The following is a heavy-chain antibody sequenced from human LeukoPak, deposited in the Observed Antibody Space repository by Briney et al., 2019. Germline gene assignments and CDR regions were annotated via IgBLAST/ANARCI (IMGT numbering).Heavy chain of an antibody. D-gene: IGHD6-13*01. CDR3: ARPYRIAAAVYYYYMDV. J-gene: IGHJ6*03. V-gene: IGHV3-11*04. CDR2: ISSSGSTV. Sequence: GGSLRLSCAASGFTFSDYYMSWIRQAPGKGLEWVSYISSSGSTVYYADSVKGRFTISRDNAKNSLYLQMNSLRAEDTAVYYCARPYRIAAAVYYYYMDVWGKGTTVTVSS. CDR1: GFTFSDYY.